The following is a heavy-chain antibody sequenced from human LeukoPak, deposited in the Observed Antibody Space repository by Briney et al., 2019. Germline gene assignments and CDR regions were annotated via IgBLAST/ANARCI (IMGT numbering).Heavy chain of an antibody. Sequence: GASVKVSCKASGGTFSSYAISWVRQAPGQGLEWMGGIIPIFGTANYAQKFQGRVTITADESTSTAYMELSSLRSEDTAVYYCAKGTRGYCTNGVCYKFDYWGQGTLVTVSS. J-gene: IGHJ4*02. V-gene: IGHV1-69*13. CDR2: IIPIFGTA. CDR1: GGTFSSYA. D-gene: IGHD2-8*01. CDR3: AKGTRGYCTNGVCYKFDY.